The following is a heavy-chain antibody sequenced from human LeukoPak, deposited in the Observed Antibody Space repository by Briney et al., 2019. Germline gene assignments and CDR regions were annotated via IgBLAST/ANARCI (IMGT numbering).Heavy chain of an antibody. CDR2: ISTSSTFI. D-gene: IGHD3-3*01. J-gene: IGHJ4*02. Sequence: GGSLRLSCEASGFTFSTYAMSWVRQAPGMGLEWVSSISTSSTFIYYADSVKGRFTISRDNAENSLYLQMNSLRAEDTAVYYCASTFWSGFYYFDYWGQGTLVTVSS. CDR1: GFTFSTYA. CDR3: ASTFWSGFYYFDY. V-gene: IGHV3-21*01.